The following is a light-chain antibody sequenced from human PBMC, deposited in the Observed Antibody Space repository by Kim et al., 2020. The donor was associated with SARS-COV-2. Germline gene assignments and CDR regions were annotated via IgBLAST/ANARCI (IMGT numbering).Light chain of an antibody. CDR3: QSYDSSLSGV. J-gene: IGLJ2*01. CDR2: GNS. CDR1: SSNIGAGYD. V-gene: IGLV1-40*01. Sequence: GQRVTSSCTGSSSNIGAGYDVHWYEEVPGTAPKLLIYGNSNRPAGVPDRFSGCKSGTSAFLAIAELQAEDEADYYCQSYDSSLSGVLGGGAQLAVL.